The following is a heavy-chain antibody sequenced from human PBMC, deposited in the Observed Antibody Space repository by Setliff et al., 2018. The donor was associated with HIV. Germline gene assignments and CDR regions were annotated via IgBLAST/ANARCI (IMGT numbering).Heavy chain of an antibody. V-gene: IGHV4-4*09. D-gene: IGHD2-21*01. Sequence: PSETLSLTCVVSDDSFSNYDWTWIRPSPGKALEWIGYISSSGTTTYNPSLRSRVTISIETSNTRFSLWLRSATAADTATYFCARLGRAIDDGGSSLRLDFWGQGMLVTVSS. CDR3: ARLGRAIDDGGSSLRLDF. J-gene: IGHJ4*02. CDR1: DDSFSNYD. CDR2: ISSSGTT.